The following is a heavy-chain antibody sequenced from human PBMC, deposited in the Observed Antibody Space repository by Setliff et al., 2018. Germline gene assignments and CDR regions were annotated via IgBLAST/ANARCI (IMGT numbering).Heavy chain of an antibody. CDR3: ARDWSGYDPTGYMDV. V-gene: IGHV3-64*02. D-gene: IGHD5-12*01. Sequence: VGSLRLSCAASGFTLSTYTLYWFRQAPGKGLEFVSAFSGKGGSTHYADSVKGRFTISRDTSKNTLNLQMASLRAEDTAVYFCARDWSGYDPTGYMDVWGKGTTVTVS. CDR2: FSGKGGST. CDR1: GFTLSTYT. J-gene: IGHJ6*04.